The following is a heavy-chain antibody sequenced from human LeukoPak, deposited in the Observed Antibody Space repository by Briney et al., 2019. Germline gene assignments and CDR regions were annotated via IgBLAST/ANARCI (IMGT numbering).Heavy chain of an antibody. Sequence: PSETLSLTCAVYGGCFSGYYWSWIRQPPGKGLEWIGEINHSGSTNYNPSLKSRVTISVDTSKNQFSLKLSSVTAADTAVYYCARYHLLNRGVNWFDPWGQGTLVTVSS. CDR2: INHSGST. V-gene: IGHV4-34*01. J-gene: IGHJ5*02. D-gene: IGHD2-2*01. CDR1: GGCFSGYY. CDR3: ARYHLLNRGVNWFDP.